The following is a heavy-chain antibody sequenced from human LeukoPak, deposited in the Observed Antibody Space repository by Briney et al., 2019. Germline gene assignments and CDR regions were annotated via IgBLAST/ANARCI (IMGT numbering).Heavy chain of an antibody. CDR2: INHSGST. CDR3: ARAGSGWYPGYFQH. J-gene: IGHJ1*01. CDR1: GGSFSGYY. V-gene: IGHV4-34*01. Sequence: SETLSLTCAVYGGSFSGYYWSWIRQPPGKGLEWIGEINHSGSTNYNPSLKSRVTISVDTSKNQFSLKLSSVTAADTAVYYCARAGSGWYPGYFQHWGQGTLVTVSS. D-gene: IGHD6-19*01.